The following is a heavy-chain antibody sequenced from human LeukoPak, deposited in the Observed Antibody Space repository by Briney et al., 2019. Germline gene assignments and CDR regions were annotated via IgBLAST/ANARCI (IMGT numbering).Heavy chain of an antibody. J-gene: IGHJ4*02. V-gene: IGHV3-66*02. CDR2: VYSGGST. D-gene: IGHD4-17*01. Sequence: GGSLRLSCAASGFTVSSNYMSWVRLAPGKGLEWVSVVYSGGSTYYADSVKGRFTISRDNSKNTLYLQMNSLRAEDTAVYYCARSQYYGDYVGYWGQGTLVTVSS. CDR1: GFTVSSNY. CDR3: ARSQYYGDYVGY.